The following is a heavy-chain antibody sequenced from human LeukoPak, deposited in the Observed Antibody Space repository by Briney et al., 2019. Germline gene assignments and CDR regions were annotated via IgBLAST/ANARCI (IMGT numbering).Heavy chain of an antibody. CDR2: INAGNGHT. CDR1: GFTFTDYA. V-gene: IGHV1-3*03. D-gene: IGHD6-13*01. Sequence: ASVKVSCKTSGFTFTDYAIHWVRQAPGQRPEWVGWINAGNGHTRYSQEFQGRVTITRDASASTAYMELNSLGSEDMAMYYCARGRGTSGSNRDFYYYYYMDVWGKGTTVAVSS. J-gene: IGHJ6*03. CDR3: ARGRGTSGSNRDFYYYYYMDV.